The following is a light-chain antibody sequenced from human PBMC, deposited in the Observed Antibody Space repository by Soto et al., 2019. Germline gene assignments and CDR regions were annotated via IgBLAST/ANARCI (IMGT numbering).Light chain of an antibody. CDR3: QQYGSSPFT. CDR1: QSVSSN. Sequence: EIVMTQSPATLSVSPGERVTLSCRASQSVSSNLAWFQQKPGQAPRLLIYGASSRATGIPDRFSGSGSGTDFTLTISRLEPEDFAVYYCQQYGSSPFTFGPGAKADIK. J-gene: IGKJ3*01. CDR2: GAS. V-gene: IGKV3-20*01.